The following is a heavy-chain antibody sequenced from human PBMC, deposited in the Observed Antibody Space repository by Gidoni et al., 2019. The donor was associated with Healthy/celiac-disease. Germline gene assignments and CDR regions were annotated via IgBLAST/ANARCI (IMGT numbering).Heavy chain of an antibody. CDR3: ARALVEGAYCGGDCPPRY. CDR2: INPNSGGT. CDR1: GYTFTGYY. Sequence: QVQLVQAGAEVKKPGASVKVPCKASGYTFTGYYMHWVRQAPGPGLEWMGWINPNSGGTNYAQKFQGRVPMTRATSISTAYMELRRLRSDATAVYYCARALVEGAYCGGDCPPRYWGQGTLVTVSS. J-gene: IGHJ4*02. V-gene: IGHV1-2*02. D-gene: IGHD2-21*02.